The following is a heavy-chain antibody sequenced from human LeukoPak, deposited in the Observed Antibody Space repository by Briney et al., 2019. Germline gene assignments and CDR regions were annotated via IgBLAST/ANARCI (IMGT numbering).Heavy chain of an antibody. CDR3: GRQRYTASYYFVDY. Sequence: SETLSLTCSVSGGSINSYYWGWVRQPAGKGLEWIGRIYTTGTTNYSPSLKSRLTLSLDTSKNQFSLNLRSVTAADTAVYYCGRQRYTASYYFVDYWSQGTLVTVSS. V-gene: IGHV4-4*07. J-gene: IGHJ4*02. CDR1: GGSINSYY. CDR2: IYTTGTT. D-gene: IGHD1-26*01.